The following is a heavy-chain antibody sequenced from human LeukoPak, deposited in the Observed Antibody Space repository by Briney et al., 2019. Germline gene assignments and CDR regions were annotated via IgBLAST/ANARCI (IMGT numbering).Heavy chain of an antibody. CDR1: GFTFSSYW. CDR3: VMGGTFDI. V-gene: IGHV3-7*01. Sequence: PGGSLRLSCAASGFTFSSYWMSWVRQAPGKWLEWVANIKEDGSKKYHVDSVKGRFTISRDNAKNSLYLEMKSLGAESTAVYYCVMGGTFDIWGQGTMVTVSS. J-gene: IGHJ3*02. D-gene: IGHD2-15*01. CDR2: IKEDGSKK.